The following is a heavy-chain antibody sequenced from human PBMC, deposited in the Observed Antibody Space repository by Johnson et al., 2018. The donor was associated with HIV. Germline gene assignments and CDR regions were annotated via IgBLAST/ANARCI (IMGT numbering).Heavy chain of an antibody. J-gene: IGHJ3*02. CDR3: ARDKNNRIAAAALAAFDI. V-gene: IGHV3-30*04. D-gene: IGHD6-13*01. CDR2: ISYDGSNK. CDR1: GFIFSSYA. Sequence: QVQLVESGGGVVQPGRSLRLSCAASGFIFSSYAMHWVRQAPGKGLEWVAVISYDGSNKYYADSVKGRFTISRDNSKNTLYLQMNSLRAEDTAVYYWARDKNNRIAAAALAAFDIWGQGTMVTVSS.